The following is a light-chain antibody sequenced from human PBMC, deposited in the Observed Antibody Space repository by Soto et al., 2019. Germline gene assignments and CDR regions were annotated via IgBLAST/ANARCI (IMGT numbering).Light chain of an antibody. V-gene: IGLV2-14*01. CDR3: CSYAGSGTDNYV. J-gene: IGLJ1*01. CDR1: SSDVGGYNY. Sequence: QSVLTQPASVSGSPGQSITISCTGTSSDVGGYNYVSWYQQHPGKAPKLMIYEVSNRPSGVSTRFSGSKSGNTAFLTISGLQAEDEADYYCCSYAGSGTDNYVFGSGTKVTVL. CDR2: EVS.